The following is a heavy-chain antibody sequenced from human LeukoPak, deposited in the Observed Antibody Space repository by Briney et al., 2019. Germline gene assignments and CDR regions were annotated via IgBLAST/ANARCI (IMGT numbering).Heavy chain of an antibody. CDR1: GFSFSTYW. J-gene: IGHJ4*02. CDR2: IKEDGSQK. Sequence: GGSLRLSCAPSGFSFSTYWMSWVRQAPGKGLEWVANIKEDGSQKYYVDSVKGRFTIFRDNAKNSLSLQMNSLRADDTAVYYCAREMGVSRDYWGQGTLVTVSS. CDR3: AREMGVSRDY. D-gene: IGHD3-16*01. V-gene: IGHV3-7*03.